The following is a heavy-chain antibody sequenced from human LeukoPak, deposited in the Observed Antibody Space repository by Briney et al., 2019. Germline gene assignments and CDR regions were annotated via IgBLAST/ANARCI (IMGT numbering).Heavy chain of an antibody. Sequence: GGSLRLSCVASGFTFSSYSMNWVRQAPGKGLEWVSSISVSSSYIYYADSVKGRFTISRDNAKNSLYLQMNSLRAEDTAVYYCARCRDGYNPDYWGQGPLLTVSS. CDR3: ARCRDGYNPDY. V-gene: IGHV3-21*06. D-gene: IGHD5-24*01. CDR1: GFTFSSYS. CDR2: ISVSSSYI. J-gene: IGHJ4*02.